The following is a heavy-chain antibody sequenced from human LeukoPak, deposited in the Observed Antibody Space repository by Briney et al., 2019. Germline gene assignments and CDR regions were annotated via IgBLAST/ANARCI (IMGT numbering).Heavy chain of an antibody. CDR1: GFTFSSYS. D-gene: IGHD5-18*01. CDR3: ARVAGYSYGLSDY. J-gene: IGHJ4*02. V-gene: IGHV3-21*01. CDR2: ISGPTDYI. Sequence: GGSLRLSCAASGFTFSSYSMNWVRQAPGKGLEWVSSISGPTDYIYYVDSVKGRFTISRDNNKNSLYLQMNNLRAEDTAVYYCARVAGYSYGLSDYWGQGTLVTVSS.